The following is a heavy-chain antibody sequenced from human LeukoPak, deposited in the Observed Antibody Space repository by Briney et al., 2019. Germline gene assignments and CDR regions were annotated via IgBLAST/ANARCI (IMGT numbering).Heavy chain of an antibody. V-gene: IGHV1-2*02. CDR3: ARGSGSLS. CDR2: INPNNGGT. CDR1: GYTFTAYY. J-gene: IGHJ5*02. D-gene: IGHD1-26*01. Sequence: GASVKVSCKASGYTFTAYYIHWVRQAPGQGLEWVGWINPNNGGTNYAQKFQGRVTMTGDTSISTSYIELSGLRSNDTAVYYCARGSGSLSWGQGTLVTVSS.